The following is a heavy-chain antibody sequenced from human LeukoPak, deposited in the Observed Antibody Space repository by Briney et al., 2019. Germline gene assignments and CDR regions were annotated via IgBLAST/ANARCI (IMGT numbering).Heavy chain of an antibody. Sequence: PSETLSLTCTVSGGSISSYYWSWIRQPPGKGLEWIGYIYYSGSTNYNPSLKSRVTISVDTSKNQFSLKLSSVTAADTAVYYCARRRDYRGTLDVWGKGTTVTISS. D-gene: IGHD1-1*01. J-gene: IGHJ6*04. CDR1: GGSISSYY. CDR3: ARRRDYRGTLDV. V-gene: IGHV4-59*01. CDR2: IYYSGST.